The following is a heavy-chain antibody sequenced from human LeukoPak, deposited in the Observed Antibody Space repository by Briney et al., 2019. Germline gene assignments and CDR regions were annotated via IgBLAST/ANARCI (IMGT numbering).Heavy chain of an antibody. CDR1: GFTVSSNY. CDR2: IYSGGST. J-gene: IGHJ6*03. CDR3: ARGRGYYDSSGYYKNPYYMDV. Sequence: GGSLRLSCAASGFTVSSNYMSWVRQAPGKGLEWVSVIYSGGSTYYADSVKGRFTISRDNSKNTLYLQMNSLRAEDTAVYYCARGRGYYDSSGYYKNPYYMDVWGKGTTVTISS. V-gene: IGHV3-53*01. D-gene: IGHD3-22*01.